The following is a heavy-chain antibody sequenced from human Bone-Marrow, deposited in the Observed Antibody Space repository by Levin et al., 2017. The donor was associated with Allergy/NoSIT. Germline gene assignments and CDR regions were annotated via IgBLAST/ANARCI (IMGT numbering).Heavy chain of an antibody. V-gene: IGHV2-5*02. D-gene: IGHD6-13*01. CDR1: GFSLTTSGLG. J-gene: IGHJ4*02. CDR3: AQHYSAAVFEN. Sequence: SGPTLVKPTQTLTLTCSFSGFSLTTSGLGVGWIRPPPGKALEWLALTYWDDDRRYNPSLKSRLTITMDSSKNQVVLTMTNMDPVDTGTYFCAQHYSAAVFENWGPGALVTVSS. CDR2: TYWDDDR.